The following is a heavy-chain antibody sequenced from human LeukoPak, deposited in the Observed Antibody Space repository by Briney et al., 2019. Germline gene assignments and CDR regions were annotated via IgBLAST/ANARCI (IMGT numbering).Heavy chain of an antibody. D-gene: IGHD1-26*01. CDR1: GFTFSKYW. CDR3: ARDAGGSTQREGWFAP. J-gene: IGHJ5*02. Sequence: PGGSLRLSCAASGFTFSKYWMSWVRQAPGKGLEWVANIKQDGSENYYVDSVKGRFTISRDNAKNSLYLQMKSLSGEHTGVYYWARDAGGSTQREGWFAPWGQGTLVTVSS. CDR2: IKQDGSEN. V-gene: IGHV3-7*01.